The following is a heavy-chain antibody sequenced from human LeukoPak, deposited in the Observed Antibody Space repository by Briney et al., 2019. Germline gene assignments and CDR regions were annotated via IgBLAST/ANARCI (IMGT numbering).Heavy chain of an antibody. CDR1: GYSFSNSW. J-gene: IGHJ4*02. Sequence: GESLKISCKGSGYSFSNSWIGWVRQMPGKGLEWMGIIYPGDSDTRYSPSFQGQVTISADKSISTAYLQWSSLKASDTAMYYCASAGYYGSGTFDYWGQGTLVTVSS. V-gene: IGHV5-51*01. CDR2: IYPGDSDT. CDR3: ASAGYYGSGTFDY. D-gene: IGHD3-10*01.